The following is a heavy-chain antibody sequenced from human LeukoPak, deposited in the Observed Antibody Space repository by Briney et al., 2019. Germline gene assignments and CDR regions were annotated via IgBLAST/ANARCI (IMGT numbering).Heavy chain of an antibody. D-gene: IGHD2-2*02. Sequence: NPSETLSLTCTVSGGSINSYYWSWIRQPAGKGLEWIGRIYSSGSTNYNPSLKSRVTMSVDTSKNQFSLMLRSVTAADTAVYYCARGDCSSTSCYNYFDYWGQGTLVTVSS. J-gene: IGHJ4*02. CDR2: IYSSGST. CDR1: GGSINSYY. CDR3: ARGDCSSTSCYNYFDY. V-gene: IGHV4-4*07.